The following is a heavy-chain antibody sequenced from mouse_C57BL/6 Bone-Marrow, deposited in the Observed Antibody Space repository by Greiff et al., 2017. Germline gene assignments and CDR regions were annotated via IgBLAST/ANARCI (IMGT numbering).Heavy chain of an antibody. CDR3: ARQYYGSHDY. CDR2: IYPRCGNT. D-gene: IGHD1-1*01. J-gene: IGHJ2*01. Sequence: VQLQQSGAELVRPGASVKLSCKASGYTFTSYGISWVKQRTGPGLEWIGEIYPRCGNTYYNEKFKGKATLTADKSSSTAYMELRSLTSEDSAVYFYARQYYGSHDYWGQGTTLTVSS. CDR1: GYTFTSYG. V-gene: IGHV1-81*01.